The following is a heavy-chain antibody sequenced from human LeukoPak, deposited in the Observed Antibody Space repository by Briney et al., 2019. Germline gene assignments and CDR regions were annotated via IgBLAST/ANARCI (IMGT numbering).Heavy chain of an antibody. J-gene: IGHJ4*02. CDR3: ARSPYYDSSGYYSHDY. CDR2: IIPIFGTA. Sequence: ASVKVSCKASGGTFSSYAISWVRQAPGQGLEWMGRIIPIFGTANYAQKFQGRVTITTDESTSTAYMELSSLRSEDTAVYYCARSPYYDSSGYYSHDYWGQGTLVTVSS. CDR1: GGTFSSYA. V-gene: IGHV1-69*05. D-gene: IGHD3-22*01.